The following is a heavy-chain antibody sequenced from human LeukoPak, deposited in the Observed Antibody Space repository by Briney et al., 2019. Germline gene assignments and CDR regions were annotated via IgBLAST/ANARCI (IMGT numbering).Heavy chain of an antibody. V-gene: IGHV3-7*01. J-gene: IGHJ4*02. CDR2: IKQDGSEK. CDR1: GFTFSSYW. D-gene: IGHD1-26*01. Sequence: GGSLRLSCAASGFTFSSYWMSWVRQAPGKGLEWVANIKQDGSEKYYVDSVKGRFTISRDNAKNSLYLQMNSLRAEDTAVHYCARDLVGARADYWGQGTLVTVSS. CDR3: ARDLVGARADY.